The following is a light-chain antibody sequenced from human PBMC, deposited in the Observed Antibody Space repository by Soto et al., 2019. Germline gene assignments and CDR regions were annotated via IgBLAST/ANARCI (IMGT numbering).Light chain of an antibody. CDR3: QQYDSDSST. CDR2: GAS. J-gene: IGKJ2*01. Sequence: DIQMTQSPSTLSASVGDRVTIACRASQSINNWLAWYHQKPGKAPKLLIYGASISLSGDPSRFSVSGSWTEFTLTISSLQPDDFADYYCQQYDSDSSTFGRGTKLDI. CDR1: QSINNW. V-gene: IGKV1-5*03.